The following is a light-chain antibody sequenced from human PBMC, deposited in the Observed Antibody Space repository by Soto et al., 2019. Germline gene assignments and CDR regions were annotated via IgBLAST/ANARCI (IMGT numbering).Light chain of an antibody. CDR2: AAS. V-gene: IGKV1-9*01. J-gene: IGKJ4*01. Sequence: DIQLTQSPSFLSASVGDRVTITCRASQGISSYLAWYQQKPGKAPKLLIYAASTLQSGVPSRFSGSGSGTEFTLTISSLQPEDFATYYYQQLNSYPRTFGGGTKVEIK. CDR1: QGISSY. CDR3: QQLNSYPRT.